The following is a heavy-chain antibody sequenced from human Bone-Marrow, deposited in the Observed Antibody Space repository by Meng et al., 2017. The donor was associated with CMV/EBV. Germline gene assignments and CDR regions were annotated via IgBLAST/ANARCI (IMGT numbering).Heavy chain of an antibody. V-gene: IGHV3-73*01. Sequence: GESLKISCAASGFTFSGSAMHWVRQASGKGLEWVGRIRSKANSYATAYAASVKGRFTISRDDSKNTAYLQMNSLKTEDTAVYYCTSMGVVVVPAAIGGYYFDYWGQGTTVTVSS. CDR3: TSMGVVVVPAAIGGYYFDY. D-gene: IGHD2-2*02. J-gene: IGHJ4*02. CDR1: GFTFSGSA. CDR2: IRSKANSYAT.